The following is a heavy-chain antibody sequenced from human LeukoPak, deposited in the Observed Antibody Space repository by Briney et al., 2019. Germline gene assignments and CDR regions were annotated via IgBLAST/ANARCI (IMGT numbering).Heavy chain of an antibody. D-gene: IGHD3-10*01. CDR1: GGSISPYF. CDR3: ARDDYRGVTNFDP. J-gene: IGHJ5*02. Sequence: SETLSLTCTVSGGSISPYFWSWMRQTPGKGLEWIGYISYTGSTNYNPTLKSRVTISVDTSKNQFSLQLTSVTAADTAVYYCARDDYRGVTNFDPWGQGTLVTVSS. V-gene: IGHV4-59*01. CDR2: ISYTGST.